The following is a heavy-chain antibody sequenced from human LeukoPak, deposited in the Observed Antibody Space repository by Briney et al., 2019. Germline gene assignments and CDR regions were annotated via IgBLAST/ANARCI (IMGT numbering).Heavy chain of an antibody. CDR3: ARDHRLYSYGSFYAFDI. CDR1: GFTFSSYA. CDR2: ISYDGSNK. Sequence: PGRSLRLSCAASGFTFSSYAMHWVRQAPGKGLEWVAVISYDGSNKYYADSVKGRFTISRDNSKNTLYLQMNSLRAEDTAVYYCARDHRLYSYGSFYAFDIWGQGTMVTVSS. D-gene: IGHD5-18*01. V-gene: IGHV3-30-3*01. J-gene: IGHJ3*02.